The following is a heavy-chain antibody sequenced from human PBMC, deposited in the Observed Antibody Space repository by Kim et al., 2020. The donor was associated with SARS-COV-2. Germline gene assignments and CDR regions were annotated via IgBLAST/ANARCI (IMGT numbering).Heavy chain of an antibody. V-gene: IGHV1-2*02. Sequence: ASVKVSCKASGDTFTGYYFHWVRQAPGQGLEWMGWLNANSGGTNYAQKFQGRVTMTRDTSISTAYMELSRLTSDDTAVYYCARGRLGGGPEDYWGQGTLVTVSS. J-gene: IGHJ4*02. CDR2: LNANSGGT. CDR3: ARGRLGGGPEDY. D-gene: IGHD3-16*01. CDR1: GDTFTGYY.